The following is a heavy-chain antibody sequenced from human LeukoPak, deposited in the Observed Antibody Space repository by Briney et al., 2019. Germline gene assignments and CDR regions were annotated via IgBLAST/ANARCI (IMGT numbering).Heavy chain of an antibody. Sequence: GGSLRLSCAAPGFTFDDYAMHWVRQAPGKGLEWVSGISWNSGSIGYADSVKGRFTISRDNAKNSLYLQMNSLRAEDTALYYCVLGGGNHRDYYYYGMDVWGQGTTVTVSS. CDR3: VLGGGNHRDYYYYGMDV. CDR1: GFTFDDYA. J-gene: IGHJ6*02. V-gene: IGHV3-9*01. CDR2: ISWNSGSI. D-gene: IGHD4-23*01.